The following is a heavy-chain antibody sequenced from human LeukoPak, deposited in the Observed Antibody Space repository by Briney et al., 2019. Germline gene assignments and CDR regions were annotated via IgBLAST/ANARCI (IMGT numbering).Heavy chain of an antibody. CDR2: IYYSGST. CDR3: ARDLGFYYYFMDV. CDR1: GYSISSSSYY. V-gene: IGHV4-39*07. J-gene: IGHJ6*03. Sequence: SETLSLTCGVSGYSISSSSYYWGWIRQPPGKGLEWIGSIYYSGSTYYNPSLKSRVTISVDTSKNQFSLKLSSVTAADTAVYYCARDLGFYYYFMDVWGKGTTVTISS.